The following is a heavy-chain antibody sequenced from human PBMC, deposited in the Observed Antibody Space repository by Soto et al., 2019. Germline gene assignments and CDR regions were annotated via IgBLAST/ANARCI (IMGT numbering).Heavy chain of an antibody. Sequence: GESLKISCKASGYNILSYWIGWVRQMPGKGLEWMGIIYPGDSDTRYSPSFQGQVTISVDKSISTAYLQWSSPKASDTAIYYCARRDGYSDYWGQGTLVTVSS. CDR3: ARRDGYSDY. CDR1: GYNILSYW. V-gene: IGHV5-51*01. CDR2: IYPGDSDT. D-gene: IGHD5-18*01. J-gene: IGHJ4*02.